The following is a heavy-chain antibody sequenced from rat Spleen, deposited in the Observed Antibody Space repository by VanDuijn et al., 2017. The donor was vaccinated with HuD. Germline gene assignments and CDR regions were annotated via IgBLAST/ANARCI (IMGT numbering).Heavy chain of an antibody. CDR1: GFSLANYG. CDR3: AREGPFNPFAY. V-gene: IGHV2-16*01. J-gene: IGHJ3*01. Sequence: QVQLKESGPGLVQPSRTLSLTCTVSGFSLANYGVSWVRQPPGKGPEWIAAIWGGGSTHYNSALKSRLSISRDTSKSQVLLEMNSLQAEDTAMYFCAREGPFNPFAYWGQGTLVTVSS. D-gene: IGHD1-11*01. CDR2: IWGGGST.